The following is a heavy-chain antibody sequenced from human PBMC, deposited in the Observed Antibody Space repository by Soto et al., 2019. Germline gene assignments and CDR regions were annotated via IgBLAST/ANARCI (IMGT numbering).Heavy chain of an antibody. CDR2: IYYSGST. CDR1: GGSISSYY. CDR3: ARHEVNYDILTGYYSDAFDI. Sequence: SETLSLTCTVSGGSISSYYWSWIRQPPGKGLEWIGYIYYSGSTNYNPSLKSRVTISVDTSKNQFSLKLSSVTAADTAVYYCARHEVNYDILTGYYSDAFDIWGQGTMVTVSS. D-gene: IGHD3-9*01. V-gene: IGHV4-59*08. J-gene: IGHJ3*02.